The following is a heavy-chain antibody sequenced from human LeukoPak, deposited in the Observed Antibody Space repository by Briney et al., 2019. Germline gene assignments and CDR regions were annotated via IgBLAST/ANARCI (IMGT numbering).Heavy chain of an antibody. V-gene: IGHV3-74*01. CDR1: GFTFSSYW. Sequence: PGGSLRLSCAASGFTFSSYWMHWVRQAPGKGLVWVSRINSDGSSTSYADSVKGRFTISRDNAKNTLYLQMNSLRAEDAAVYYCARDFGDWSFDPWGQGTLVTVSS. J-gene: IGHJ5*02. D-gene: IGHD2-21*02. CDR3: ARDFGDWSFDP. CDR2: INSDGSST.